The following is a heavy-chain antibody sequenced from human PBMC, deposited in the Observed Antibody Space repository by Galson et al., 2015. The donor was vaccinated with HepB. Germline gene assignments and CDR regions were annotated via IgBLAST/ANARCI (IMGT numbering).Heavy chain of an antibody. CDR1: GFTFSSYA. CDR2: ISYDGSNK. Sequence: SLRLSCAASGFTFSSYAMHWVRQAPGKGLEWVAVISYDGSNKYYADSVKGRFTISRDNSKNTLYLQMNSLRAEDTAVYYCARDHYYDFWRGPPGYHYYGMDVWGQGTTVAVSS. CDR3: ARDHYYDFWRGPPGYHYYGMDV. J-gene: IGHJ6*02. V-gene: IGHV3-30*04. D-gene: IGHD3-3*01.